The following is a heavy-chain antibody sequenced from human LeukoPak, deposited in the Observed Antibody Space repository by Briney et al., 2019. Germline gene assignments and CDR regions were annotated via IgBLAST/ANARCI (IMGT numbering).Heavy chain of an antibody. CDR3: ARRAGDYSHPYDY. V-gene: IGHV3-48*01. J-gene: IGHJ4*02. Sequence: GGSLRLSCAASGFTFSSYSMNWVRQAPGEGLEWVSYISSLSGTIYYADSVKGRFTISRDNAKNSLYLQMDSLRAEDTAVYYCARRAGDYSHPYDYWGQGTLVTVSS. CDR2: ISSLSGTI. CDR1: GFTFSSYS. D-gene: IGHD3-22*01.